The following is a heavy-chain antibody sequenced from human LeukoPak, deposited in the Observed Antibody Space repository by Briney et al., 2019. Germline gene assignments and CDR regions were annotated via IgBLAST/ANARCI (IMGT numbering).Heavy chain of an antibody. CDR2: INRDGSSI. J-gene: IGHJ3*02. CDR3: ARPAYGGDAVVAFDT. CDR1: GFTFSTYW. D-gene: IGHD4-23*01. V-gene: IGHV3-74*01. Sequence: GGSLRLSCAASGFTFSTYWMHWVRQAPGKGLVWVSRINRDGSSISYADSVKGRFTISRDNAKNTLYLQMNSLRAEDTAVYYCARPAYGGDAVVAFDTWGQGTMVTVSS.